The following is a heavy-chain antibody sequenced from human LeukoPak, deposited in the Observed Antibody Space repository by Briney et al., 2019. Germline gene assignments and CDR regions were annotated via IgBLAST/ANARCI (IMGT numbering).Heavy chain of an antibody. CDR2: ISSRGTTI. D-gene: IGHD6-19*01. Sequence: QPGGSLRLSCAASGFTFSSYEMTWVRPAPGKGLEWVSYISSRGTTIYYADSVKGRFTISRDNAKNSLYLQMNSLRAEDTAVYYCARALNSGWYYFDYWGQGTLVTVSS. CDR3: ARALNSGWYYFDY. V-gene: IGHV3-48*03. J-gene: IGHJ4*02. CDR1: GFTFSSYE.